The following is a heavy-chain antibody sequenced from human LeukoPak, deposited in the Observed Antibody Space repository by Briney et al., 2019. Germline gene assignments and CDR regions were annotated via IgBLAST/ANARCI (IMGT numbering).Heavy chain of an antibody. Sequence: SETLSLPCTVSGGSISSYYWRWIPQPPGKGLVWIGYIYYGGSTNYNPSLKSRVTISVDTSKNQFSLKLSSVTAADTAVYYCARQACSGGSCYFDYWGQGTLVTVSS. CDR1: GGSISSYY. V-gene: IGHV4-59*08. J-gene: IGHJ4*02. CDR3: ARQACSGGSCYFDY. CDR2: IYYGGST. D-gene: IGHD2-15*01.